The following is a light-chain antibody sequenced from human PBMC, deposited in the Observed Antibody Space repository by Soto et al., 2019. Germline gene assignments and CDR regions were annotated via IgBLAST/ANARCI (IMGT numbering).Light chain of an antibody. CDR2: GAS. Sequence: EIVMTQSPATLSVSPGERATLSCRASQSVSSNLAWYQQKPGQAPRLLIYGASTRATGIPARFSGSGSGTEFTITISSLQSEDFAIYYCQQYNNWPFTFGQGTKPEIK. CDR1: QSVSSN. V-gene: IGKV3-15*01. J-gene: IGKJ2*01. CDR3: QQYNNWPFT.